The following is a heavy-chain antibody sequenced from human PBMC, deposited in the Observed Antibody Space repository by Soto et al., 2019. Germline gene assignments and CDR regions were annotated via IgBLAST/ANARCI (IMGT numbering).Heavy chain of an antibody. J-gene: IGHJ6*04. CDR3: ARREGIDYYGSGSPPYGMDV. V-gene: IGHV5-10-1*01. CDR2: IDPSDSYT. CDR1: VYSFTSYW. D-gene: IGHD3-10*01. Sequence: PGESLKISCKGSVYSFTSYWISWGRQMPGKGLEWLGRIDPSDSYTNYSPSFQGHVTISADKSISTAYLQWSSLKASDTAMYYCARREGIDYYGSGSPPYGMDVWGKGTTVTVSS.